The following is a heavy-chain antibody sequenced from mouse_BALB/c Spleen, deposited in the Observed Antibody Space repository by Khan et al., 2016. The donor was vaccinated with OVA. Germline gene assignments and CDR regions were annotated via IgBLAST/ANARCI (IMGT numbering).Heavy chain of an antibody. CDR2: ISNTGST. CDR1: GYSITRDYA. V-gene: IGHV3-2*02. D-gene: IGHD4-1*01. CDR3: ASELGRYNAMDD. J-gene: IGHJ4*01. Sequence: EVQLQESGPGLVKPSQSLSLTCTVTGYSITRDYAWNWIRQFPGNKLEWMGYISNTGSTDYNPSLKSRISITRDTSKNQFFLQLNSVTTEDTATYCWASELGRYNAMDDWSQGTSVTVSS.